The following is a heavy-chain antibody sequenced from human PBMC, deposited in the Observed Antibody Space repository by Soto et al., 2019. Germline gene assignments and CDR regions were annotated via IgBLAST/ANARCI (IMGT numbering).Heavy chain of an antibody. D-gene: IGHD3-9*01. Sequence: QVQLVQSGAEVKKPGSSVKVSCKASGGTFSSYAISWVRQAPGQGLEWMGGIIPIFGTANYAQKFQGRVTXTAXEXKSTAYMEMSSLRSEDTAVYYCARGARILGWDGLQHWGQGTLVTVSS. CDR2: IIPIFGTA. J-gene: IGHJ1*01. CDR1: GGTFSSYA. V-gene: IGHV1-69*12. CDR3: ARGARILGWDGLQH.